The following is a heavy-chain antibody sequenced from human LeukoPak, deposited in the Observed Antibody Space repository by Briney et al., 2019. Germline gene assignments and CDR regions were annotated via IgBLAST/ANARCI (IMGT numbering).Heavy chain of an antibody. CDR3: ATYSSGYYFVY. Sequence: SETLSLTCTVSGGSISSYYWSWIRQPSGKGLEWIGYIYTSGSTNYNPSLKSRVTISVDTSKNQFSLKLSSVTAADTAVYYCATYSSGYYFVYWGQGTLVTVSS. CDR1: GGSISSYY. D-gene: IGHD3-22*01. V-gene: IGHV4-4*09. CDR2: IYTSGST. J-gene: IGHJ4*02.